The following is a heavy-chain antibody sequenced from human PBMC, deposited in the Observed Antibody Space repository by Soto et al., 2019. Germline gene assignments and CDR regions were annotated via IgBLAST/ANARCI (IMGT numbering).Heavy chain of an antibody. CDR1: GFTFSSYA. D-gene: IGHD3-10*02. CDR3: AKDLNPLFSATLDY. V-gene: IGHV3-30-3*01. Sequence: PGGSLRLSCAASGFTFSSYAMHWVRQAPGKGLEWVAVISYDGSNKYYADSVKGRFTISRDNSKNTLYLQMNSLRAEDTAVYYCAKDLNPLFSATLDYWGQGTLVTVSS. J-gene: IGHJ4*02. CDR2: ISYDGSNK.